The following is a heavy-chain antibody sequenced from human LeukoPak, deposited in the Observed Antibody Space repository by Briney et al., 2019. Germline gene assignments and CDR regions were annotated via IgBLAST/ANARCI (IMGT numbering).Heavy chain of an antibody. J-gene: IGHJ4*02. CDR3: ARQRGQYNLVSSFDY. CDR1: GYGFTSYX. Sequence: GSGYGFTSYXXXXGXPXGGXGXXXXXXXXPGDSDTRYNPSLQGQVPISGDKSISTAFLQWSSLKASDTAMYYCARQRGQYNLVSSFDYWGQGTLVTVSS. CDR2: XXPGDSDT. D-gene: IGHD1-1*01. V-gene: IGHV5-51*01.